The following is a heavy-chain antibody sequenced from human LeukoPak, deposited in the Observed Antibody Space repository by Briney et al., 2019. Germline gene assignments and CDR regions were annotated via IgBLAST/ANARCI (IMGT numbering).Heavy chain of an antibody. J-gene: IGHJ6*02. CDR3: ARRGTGHGMDV. CDR1: GFTFSSYS. D-gene: IGHD1-1*01. Sequence: GGSLRLSCEASGFTFSSYSMNWVRQAPGKGLEWVSSISSSSSYIYYADSVKGRFTISRDNAKNTLFLQMNSLRAEDTAVYYCARRGTGHGMDVWGQGTTVIVSS. CDR2: ISSSSSYI. V-gene: IGHV3-21*01.